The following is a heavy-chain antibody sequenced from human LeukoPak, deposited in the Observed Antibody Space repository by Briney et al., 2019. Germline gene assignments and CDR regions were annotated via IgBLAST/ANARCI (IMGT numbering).Heavy chain of an antibody. D-gene: IGHD3-10*01. Sequence: PGRSLRLSCAASGFTFDDYAMHWVRQAPGKGLEWVSGISWNSGSIGYADSVKGRFTISRDNAKNSLYLQMNSLRAEDTALYYCAKDLWFGESWNYFDYWGQGTLVTVSS. CDR3: AKDLWFGESWNYFDY. CDR2: ISWNSGSI. CDR1: GFTFDDYA. V-gene: IGHV3-9*01. J-gene: IGHJ4*02.